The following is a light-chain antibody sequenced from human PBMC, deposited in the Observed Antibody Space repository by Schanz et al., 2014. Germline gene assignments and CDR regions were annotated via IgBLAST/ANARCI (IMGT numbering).Light chain of an antibody. J-gene: IGLJ2*01. CDR2: EGS. V-gene: IGLV2-14*02. CDR1: SSDVGSYNL. Sequence: QSALTQPASVSGFPGQSITISCTGTSSDVGSYNLVSWYQQHPGKAPKLIIYEGSNRPSGVSDRFSGSKSGNTASLTVSGLQAEDEAVYYCSSYADSNNLVFGGGTKLTVL. CDR3: SSYADSNNLV.